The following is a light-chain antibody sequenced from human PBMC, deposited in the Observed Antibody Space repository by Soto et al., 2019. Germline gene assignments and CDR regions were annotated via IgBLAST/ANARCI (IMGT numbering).Light chain of an antibody. V-gene: IGKV1-39*01. J-gene: IGKJ2*01. CDR2: AAS. Sequence: DIQMTQSPSSLSASVGARFTITCRASQSISSYLNWYQQKPGKAPKLLIYAASSLQSGVPSRFCGSGSGTDFTLTISSLQPEDFANYYCQQSYSTVTFGQGTKLEIK. CDR1: QSISSY. CDR3: QQSYSTVT.